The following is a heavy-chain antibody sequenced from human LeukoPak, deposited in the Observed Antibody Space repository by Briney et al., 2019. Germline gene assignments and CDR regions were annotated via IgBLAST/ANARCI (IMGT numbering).Heavy chain of an antibody. CDR2: FDPEDGET. D-gene: IGHD4-23*01. J-gene: IGHJ2*01. CDR3: ATNPQHGLRWWYFDL. Sequence: ASVKVSCKVSGYTLTELSMHWVRQAPGKGLEWMGGFDPEDGETICAQKFQGRVTMTEDTSTDTAYMELSSLRSEDTAVYYCATNPQHGLRWWYFDLWGRGTLVTVSS. V-gene: IGHV1-24*01. CDR1: GYTLTELS.